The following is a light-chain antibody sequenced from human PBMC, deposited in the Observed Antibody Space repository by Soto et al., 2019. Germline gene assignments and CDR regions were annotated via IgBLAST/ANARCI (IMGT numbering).Light chain of an antibody. CDR2: DVS. CDR1: QSINAW. CDR3: QQYHRYST. V-gene: IGKV1-5*01. J-gene: IGKJ1*01. Sequence: DMQVTQAPSTLSASVGDRVTITCRASQSINAWLAWYQQKPGKAPKLLIYDVSTLDSGVPSRFSGSASGTEFTLTISYLESDDFATYYCQQYHRYSTFGQGTKVDIK.